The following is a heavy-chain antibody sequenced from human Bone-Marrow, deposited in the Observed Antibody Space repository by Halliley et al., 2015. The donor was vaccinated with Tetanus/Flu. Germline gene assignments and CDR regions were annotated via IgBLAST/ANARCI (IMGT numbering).Heavy chain of an antibody. CDR2: VIYDGSNK. CDR3: AKESYSGSYRFFQH. V-gene: IGHV3-30*18. CDR1: GFTFSSFE. J-gene: IGHJ1*01. D-gene: IGHD1-26*01. Sequence: CAASGFTFSSFEMHWVRQAPGKGLEWGAVVIYDGSNKYYADSVKGRFTISRDNSKNTLYLQMNSLRVEDTAIYYCAKESYSGSYRFFQHWGQGTLVTVSS.